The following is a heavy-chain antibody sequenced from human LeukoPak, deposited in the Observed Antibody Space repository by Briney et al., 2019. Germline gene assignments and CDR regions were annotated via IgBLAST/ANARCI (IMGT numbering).Heavy chain of an antibody. CDR3: AKEFWFGELLVHFDY. CDR1: GFTFSSYA. D-gene: IGHD3-10*01. CDR2: ISGSGGST. V-gene: IGHV3-23*01. Sequence: GGSLRLSCAASGFTFSSYAMSWVHQAPGKGLEWVSAISGSGGSTYYADSVKGRFTISRGNSKNTLYLQMNSLRAEDTAVYYCAKEFWFGELLVHFDYWGQGTLVTVSS. J-gene: IGHJ4*02.